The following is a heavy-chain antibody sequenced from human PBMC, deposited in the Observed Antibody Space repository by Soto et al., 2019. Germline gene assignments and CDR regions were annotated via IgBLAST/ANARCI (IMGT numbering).Heavy chain of an antibody. CDR2: INGGGSST. J-gene: IGHJ4*02. V-gene: IGHV3-74*01. Sequence: GGSLRLSCAASGFTFSSYGMYWVRQAPGKGLVWVSRINGGGSSTSDADSVKGRFTISRDNAKNTLYLQMSSLRAEDTAVYYCARSYSYLTRLDYWGQGILVTVSS. D-gene: IGHD3-16*02. CDR1: GFTFSSYG. CDR3: ARSYSYLTRLDY.